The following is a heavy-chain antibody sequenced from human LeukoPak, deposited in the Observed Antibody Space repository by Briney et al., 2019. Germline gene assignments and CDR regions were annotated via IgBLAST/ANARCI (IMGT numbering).Heavy chain of an antibody. CDR3: ARKRGDGYKGDAFDI. V-gene: IGHV1-69*13. Sequence: SVKVSFKSSGGTFSSYAISWVRQAPGQGLEWMGGIIPFFGTANYAQKFQGRVTITADESTSTAYMELSSLRSEDTAVYYCARKRGDGYKGDAFDIWGQGTMVTVSS. D-gene: IGHD5-24*01. J-gene: IGHJ3*02. CDR1: GGTFSSYA. CDR2: IIPFFGTA.